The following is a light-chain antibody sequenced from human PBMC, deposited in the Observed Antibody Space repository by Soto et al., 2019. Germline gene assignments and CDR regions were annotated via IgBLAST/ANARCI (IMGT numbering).Light chain of an antibody. CDR3: QQYQTTTWT. Sequence: DIQMTQSPSTLSASVGDRVTITCRASQSISSWLAWYQQKPGKAPTLLIYKASSLESGVPSRFSGSGAGTEFTLTISSLQPDDFATYYCQQYQTTTWTFGQGTNVEIK. J-gene: IGKJ1*01. V-gene: IGKV1-5*03. CDR2: KAS. CDR1: QSISSW.